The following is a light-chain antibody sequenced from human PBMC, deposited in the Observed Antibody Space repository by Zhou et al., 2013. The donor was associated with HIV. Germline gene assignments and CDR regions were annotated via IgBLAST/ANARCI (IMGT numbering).Light chain of an antibody. CDR2: GAS. J-gene: IGKJ4*01. CDR3: QQRSNWPST. CDR1: QSIGNN. Sequence: EIVLTQSPATLSVSPGERVTLSCRASQSIGNNLAWYQQKPGQAPRLLISGASTRATGIPVRFSGSGSGTEFTLTISSMQSEDFAVYYCQQRSNWPSTFGGGTKVEIK. V-gene: IGKV3-15*01.